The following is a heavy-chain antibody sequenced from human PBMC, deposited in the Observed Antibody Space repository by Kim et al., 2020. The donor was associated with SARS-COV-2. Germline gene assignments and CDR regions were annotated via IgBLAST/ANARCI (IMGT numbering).Heavy chain of an antibody. CDR2: INPSGGST. V-gene: IGHV1-46*01. CDR1: GYTFTSYY. J-gene: IGHJ1*01. CDR3: ARGSLPITMVRGVRGWYFQH. Sequence: ASVKVSCKASGYTFTSYYMHWVRQAPGQGLEWMGIINPSGGSTSYAQKFQGRVTMTRDTSTSTVYMELSSLRSEDTAVYYCARGSLPITMVRGVRGWYFQHWGQGTLVTVSS. D-gene: IGHD3-10*01.